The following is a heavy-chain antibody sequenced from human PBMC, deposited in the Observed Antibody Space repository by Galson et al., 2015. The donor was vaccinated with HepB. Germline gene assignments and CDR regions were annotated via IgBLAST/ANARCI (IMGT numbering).Heavy chain of an antibody. CDR3: AKAGTGWPFDAFDI. CDR2: INWNSDNI. CDR1: GFTFDDYA. Sequence: SLRLSCAASGFTFDDYAMHWVRQAPGKGLEWVSGINWNSDNIDYADSVKGRFTISRDNAKNSLYLQMNSLRAEDTALYYCAKAGTGWPFDAFDIWGQGTMVTVSS. V-gene: IGHV3-9*01. J-gene: IGHJ3*02. D-gene: IGHD6-19*01.